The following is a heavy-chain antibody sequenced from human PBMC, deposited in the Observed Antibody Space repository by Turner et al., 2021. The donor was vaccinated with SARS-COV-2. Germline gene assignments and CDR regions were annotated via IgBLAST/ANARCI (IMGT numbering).Heavy chain of an antibody. J-gene: IGHJ3*02. V-gene: IGHV2-5*02. D-gene: IGHD3-22*01. CDR2: IYWDDDK. CDR1: GFSLTPSGVG. CDR3: ARSSVVVITGAFDI. Sequence: QITLKESGPTLVKPTPTLTLPSPFSGFSLTPSGVGVGWIRQPPGKALEWLALIYWDDDKRYSPSLKSRITITKDTSKNQVVLTMTNMDPVDTATYYCARSSVVVITGAFDIWGQGTMVTVSS.